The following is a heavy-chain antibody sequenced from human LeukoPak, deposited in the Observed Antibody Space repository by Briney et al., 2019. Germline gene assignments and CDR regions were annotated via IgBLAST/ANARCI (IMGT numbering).Heavy chain of an antibody. V-gene: IGHV3-23*01. D-gene: IGHD3-3*01. J-gene: IGHJ6*03. CDR3: AKDRPDLEWSPPTADYYYYMDV. CDR1: GFTFSSYA. Sequence: GGSLRLSCAASGFTFSSYAMSWVRQAPGKGLEWVSAISGSGGSTYYADSVKGRFTISRDNSKNTLYLQMNSLRAEDTVVYYCAKDRPDLEWSPPTADYYYYMDVWGKGTTVTVSS. CDR2: ISGSGGST.